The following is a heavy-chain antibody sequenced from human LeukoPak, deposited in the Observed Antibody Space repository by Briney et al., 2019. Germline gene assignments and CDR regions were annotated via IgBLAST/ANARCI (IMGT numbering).Heavy chain of an antibody. V-gene: IGHV4-59*01. J-gene: IGHJ4*02. CDR2: IYYSGST. CDR3: ARGRYSYGSY. D-gene: IGHD5-18*01. Sequence: LETLSLTCTVSGGSISSYYWSWIRQPPGKGLEWIGYIYYSGSTNYNPSLKSRVTISLDPSKNQFSLKLSSVTAADTAVYYCARGRYSYGSYWGQGTLVTVSS. CDR1: GGSISSYY.